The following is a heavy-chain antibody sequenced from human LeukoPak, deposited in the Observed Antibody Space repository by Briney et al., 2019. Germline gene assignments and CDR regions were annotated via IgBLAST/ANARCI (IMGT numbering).Heavy chain of an antibody. CDR3: ANTITYYYDSSGLDAFDI. V-gene: IGHV1-2*02. D-gene: IGHD3-22*01. J-gene: IGHJ3*02. CDR1: GYTFTGYY. Sequence: ASVKVSCKASGYTFTGYYMHWVRQGPGQGLERMGWINPNSGGTNYAQKFQGRVTMTRDTSISTAYMELSRLRSDDTAVYYCANTITYYYDSSGLDAFDIWGQGTMVTVSS. CDR2: INPNSGGT.